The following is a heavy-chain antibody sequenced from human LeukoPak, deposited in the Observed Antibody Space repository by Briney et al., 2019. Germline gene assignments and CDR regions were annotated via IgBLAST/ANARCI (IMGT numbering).Heavy chain of an antibody. CDR3: ARDHPLPSS. CDR1: GGSLSNNY. Sequence: SETLSLTCTVSGGSLSNNYWSWIRQPPGKGLEWIGYIFYTGSAYYNPSLESRVTISVDTSKNQSSLTLISVTAADTAVYYCARDHPLPSSWGQGTLVTVSS. V-gene: IGHV4-59*01. J-gene: IGHJ4*02. CDR2: IFYTGSA.